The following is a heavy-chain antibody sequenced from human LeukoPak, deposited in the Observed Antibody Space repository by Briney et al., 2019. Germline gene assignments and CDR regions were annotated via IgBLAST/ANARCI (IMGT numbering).Heavy chain of an antibody. J-gene: IGHJ5*02. CDR2: INQDGTEK. CDR3: AKDQGPNWFDP. Sequence: GGSLRLSCAASGFSFTTYWMSWVRQAPGKGLEWVANINQDGTEKHYGDSVKGRFTISRDNAKNSLYLQMNSLRAEDTAVYYCAKDQGPNWFDPWGQGTLVTVSS. CDR1: GFSFTTYW. V-gene: IGHV3-7*01.